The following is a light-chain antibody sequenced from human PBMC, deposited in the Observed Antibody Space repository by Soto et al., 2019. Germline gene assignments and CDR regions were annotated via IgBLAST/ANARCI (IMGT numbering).Light chain of an antibody. J-gene: IGKJ1*01. CDR2: GAS. CDR3: QQYGGSAPWT. V-gene: IGKV3-20*01. CDR1: QTVNNNY. Sequence: EIVLTQPPGPLSVSPGDRVTLSCRASQTVNNNYLAWYQQKPGQAPRLLIYGASTPATGTPARFSGSGSGTHFTLTVSRLEPDDFALYYCQQYGGSAPWTFDPRTKVDMK.